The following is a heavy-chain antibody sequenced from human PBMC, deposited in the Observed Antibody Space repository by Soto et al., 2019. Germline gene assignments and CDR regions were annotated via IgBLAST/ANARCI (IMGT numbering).Heavy chain of an antibody. V-gene: IGHV3-15*07. CDR2: IKSKTDGWTT. Sequence: GGSLRLSCAASGFTFSNAWMNWVRQAPGKGLEWVGRIKSKTDGWTTDYAAPVKGSFTISRDDSKNTLYLQMNSLKTEDTAVYYCTTDPFGYGDYENHFPPPDYWGQGTLVTVSS. CDR1: GFTFSNAW. CDR3: TTDPFGYGDYENHFPPPDY. J-gene: IGHJ4*01. D-gene: IGHD4-17*01.